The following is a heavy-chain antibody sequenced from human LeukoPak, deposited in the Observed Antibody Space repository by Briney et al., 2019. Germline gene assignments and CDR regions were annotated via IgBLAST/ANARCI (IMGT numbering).Heavy chain of an antibody. CDR2: ISYSGST. Sequence: PSQTLSLTCTVSGGSISSGDYYWSWIRQPPGKGLEWIGYISYSGSTYYNPSLKSRVTISMDTSKNQISLKLTSVTAADTAVYYCARGHGIAAAGTNWFDPWGQGTLVTVSS. CDR1: GGSISSGDYY. CDR3: ARGHGIAAAGTNWFDP. V-gene: IGHV4-30-4*01. J-gene: IGHJ5*02. D-gene: IGHD6-13*01.